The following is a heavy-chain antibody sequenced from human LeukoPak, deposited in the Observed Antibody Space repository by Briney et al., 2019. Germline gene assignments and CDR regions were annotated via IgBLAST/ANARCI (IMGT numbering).Heavy chain of an antibody. CDR3: ARHSTFFGVVIIKGRVRGPFDY. CDR2: IYHSGST. J-gene: IGHJ4*02. CDR1: GGSISSSNW. V-gene: IGHV4-4*02. Sequence: MASGTLSLTCAVSGGSISSSNWWSWVRQPPGKGLEWIGEIYHSGSTNYNPSLKSRVTISVDTSKNQFSLKLSSVTAADTAVYYCARHSTFFGVVIIKGRVRGPFDYWGQGTLVTVSS. D-gene: IGHD3-3*01.